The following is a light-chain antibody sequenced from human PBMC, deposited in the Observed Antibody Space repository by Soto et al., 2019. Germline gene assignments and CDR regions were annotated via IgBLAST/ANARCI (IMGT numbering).Light chain of an antibody. CDR3: QQYNSYFRT. J-gene: IGKJ1*01. CDR2: KAS. V-gene: IGKV1-5*03. Sequence: DIQMTHSPSTLSASVVDRVTITFLASESVGIWLAWYQHKPGRAPRLLIYKASNLEIGVPSRFSGSGPGTEFTLTISSLQPDDFATYYCQQYNSYFRTFGQGTKVAIK. CDR1: ESVGIW.